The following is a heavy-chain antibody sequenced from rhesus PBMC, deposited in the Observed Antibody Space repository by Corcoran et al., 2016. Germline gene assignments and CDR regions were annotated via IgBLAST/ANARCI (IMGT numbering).Heavy chain of an antibody. CDR2: IYVSGGNS. Sequence: QVQLQESGPGLVKPSETLPLTCAVSGASISSNYWSWLRQAPGKGLEWIGRIYVSGGNSHPNPSLKSLVTISRDTSNNQFSLKLSSVTAADTAVYYCARSHYINDWSPVGTWGQGVLVTVSS. CDR1: GASISSNY. CDR3: ARSHYINDWSPVGT. J-gene: IGHJ4*01. V-gene: IGHV4S2*01. D-gene: IGHD6S26*01.